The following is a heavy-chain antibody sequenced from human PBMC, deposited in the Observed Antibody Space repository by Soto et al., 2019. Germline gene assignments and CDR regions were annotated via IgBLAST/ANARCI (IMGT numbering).Heavy chain of an antibody. CDR3: ARVSGGGHSYCEFDY. J-gene: IGHJ4*02. CDR1: GFSLSNARMG. Sequence: QVTLKESGPVLVKPTETLTLTCTVSGFSLSNARMGVSWIRQPPGKALEWLAHIFSNDEKSYSPFLKSRLINPKDTSKSQGVLTMTNMDPVETATYFCARVSGGGHSYCEFDYWGQGTLGPVSS. V-gene: IGHV2-26*01. D-gene: IGHD5-18*01. CDR2: IFSNDEK.